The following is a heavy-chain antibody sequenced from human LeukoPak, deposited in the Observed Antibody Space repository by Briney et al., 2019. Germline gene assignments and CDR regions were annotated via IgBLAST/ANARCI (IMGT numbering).Heavy chain of an antibody. CDR1: GGSISSGGYY. J-gene: IGHJ6*03. D-gene: IGHD5-12*01. V-gene: IGHV4-31*03. CDR3: ARQRGYSGYDSKDYYYYYMDV. Sequence: PSETLSLTFTVSGGSISSGGYYWSWIRQHPGKGLEWIGYIYYSGSTYYNPSLKSRVTISVDTSKNQFSLKLSSVTAADTAVYYCARQRGYSGYDSKDYYYYYMDVWGKGTTVTVSS. CDR2: IYYSGST.